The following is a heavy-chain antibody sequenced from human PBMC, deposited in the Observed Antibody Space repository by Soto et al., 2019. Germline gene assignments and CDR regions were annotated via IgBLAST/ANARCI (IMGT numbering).Heavy chain of an antibody. V-gene: IGHV4-39*01. CDR2: IYYSGST. Sequence: SETLSLTCTVSGVSISSSSYYWGWIRQPPGKGLEWIGDIYYSGSTYYNPSLKSRLSISVDTSKNQFSLKLSSVTAADTALYYCARMNYYDTSGYPFDYWGQGTLVTVSS. D-gene: IGHD3-22*01. CDR1: GVSISSSSYY. J-gene: IGHJ4*02. CDR3: ARMNYYDTSGYPFDY.